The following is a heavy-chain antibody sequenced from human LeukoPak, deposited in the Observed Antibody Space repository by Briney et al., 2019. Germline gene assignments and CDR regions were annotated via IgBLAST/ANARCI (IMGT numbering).Heavy chain of an antibody. V-gene: IGHV4-34*01. Sequence: SETLSLTCAVYGGSFSGYYWSWIRQPPGKGLEWLGEINHSGITSYNPSLKSRVTISVDTSENQISLKLSSVTAADTAVYYCARGFTPGTAAADYFDYWGQGTLVTVSS. CDR3: ARGFTPGTAAADYFDY. CDR2: INHSGIT. CDR1: GGSFSGYY. J-gene: IGHJ4*02. D-gene: IGHD6-13*01.